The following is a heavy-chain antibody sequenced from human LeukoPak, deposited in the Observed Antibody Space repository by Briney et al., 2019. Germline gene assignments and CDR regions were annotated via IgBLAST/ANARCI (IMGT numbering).Heavy chain of an antibody. D-gene: IGHD5-18*01. CDR1: GGSISSGSYY. CDR3: ARHSRDTAMVDY. V-gene: IGHV4-61*02. Sequence: SETLSLTCTVSGGSISSGSYYWSWIRQPAGKGLEWIGRIYTSGSTNYNPSLKSRVTISVDTSKNQFSLKLSSVTAADTAVYYCARHSRDTAMVDYWGQGTLVTVSS. J-gene: IGHJ4*02. CDR2: IYTSGST.